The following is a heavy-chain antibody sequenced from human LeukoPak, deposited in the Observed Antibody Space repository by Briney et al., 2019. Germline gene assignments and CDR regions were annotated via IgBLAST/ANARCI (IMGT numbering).Heavy chain of an antibody. J-gene: IGHJ4*02. Sequence: SETLSLTCTVSGGSISSYYWSWIRQPPGKGLEWIGYIYTSGSTNYNPSLKSRVTISVDTSKNQFSLKLSSVTAADTAVYYCARRTSSPNNYYFDYWGQGTLVTVSS. D-gene: IGHD1-1*01. V-gene: IGHV4-4*09. CDR1: GGSISSYY. CDR2: IYTSGST. CDR3: ARRTSSPNNYYFDY.